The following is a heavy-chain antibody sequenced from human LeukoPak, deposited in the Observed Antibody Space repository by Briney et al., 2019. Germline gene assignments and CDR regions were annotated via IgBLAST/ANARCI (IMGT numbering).Heavy chain of an antibody. D-gene: IGHD6-19*01. CDR1: GYTFTGYY. J-gene: IGHJ3*02. V-gene: IGHV1-2*02. CDR2: INPNSGGT. CDR3: ASSSSGSYRDAFDI. Sequence: ASVKVSCKASGYTFTGYYMHWVRQAPGQGLEWMGWINPNSGGTNYAQKFRGRVTMTRDTSISTAYMELSRLRSDDTAVYYCASSSSGSYRDAFDIWGQGTMVTVSS.